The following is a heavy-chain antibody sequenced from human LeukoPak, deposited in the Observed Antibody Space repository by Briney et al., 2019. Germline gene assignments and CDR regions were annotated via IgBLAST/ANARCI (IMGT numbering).Heavy chain of an antibody. CDR3: ATETGTTPYYYYGMDV. Sequence: ASVKVSSKVSGYTLTELSMHWVRQAPGKGLEWMGGFDPEDGETIYAQKFQGRVTMTEDTSTDTAYMELSSLRSEDTAVYYCATETGTTPYYYYGMDVWGQGTTVTVSS. CDR2: FDPEDGET. J-gene: IGHJ6*02. CDR1: GYTLTELS. V-gene: IGHV1-24*01. D-gene: IGHD1-7*01.